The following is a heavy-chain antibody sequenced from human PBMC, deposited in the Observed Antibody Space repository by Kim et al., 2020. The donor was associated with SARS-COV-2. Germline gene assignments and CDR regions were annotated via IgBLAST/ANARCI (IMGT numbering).Heavy chain of an antibody. CDR1: GYTFTGYY. CDR2: INPNSGGT. J-gene: IGHJ6*02. D-gene: IGHD1-26*01. Sequence: ASVKVSCKASGYTFTGYYMHWVRQAPGQGLEWMGWINPNSGGTNYAQKFQGRVTMSRDTSISTAYMELSRLRSDDTAVYYCARGAGSSRFYGMDVWGQGTTVTVSS. V-gene: IGHV1-2*02. CDR3: ARGAGSSRFYGMDV.